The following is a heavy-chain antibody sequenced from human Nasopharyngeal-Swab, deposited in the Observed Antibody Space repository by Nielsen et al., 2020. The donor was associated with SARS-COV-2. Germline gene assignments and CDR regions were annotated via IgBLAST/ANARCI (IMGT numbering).Heavy chain of an antibody. V-gene: IGHV3-21*01. D-gene: IGHD2-15*01. CDR3: ARPPGYCSGGSCYS. Sequence: GESLKISCAASGFTFSSYAMHWVRQAPGKGLEWVSSISSSSSYIYYADSVKGRFTISRDNAKNSLYLQMNSLRAEDTAVYYCARPPGYCSGGSCYSWGQGTLVTVSS. CDR2: ISSSSSYI. CDR1: GFTFSSYA. J-gene: IGHJ4*02.